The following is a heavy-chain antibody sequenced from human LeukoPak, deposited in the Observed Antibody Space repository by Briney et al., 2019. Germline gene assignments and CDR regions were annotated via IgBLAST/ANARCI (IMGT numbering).Heavy chain of an antibody. CDR2: IYYSGST. V-gene: IGHV4-39*07. J-gene: IGHJ6*02. CDR3: ARDHGGMDV. CDR1: VGSLSSSSYY. Sequence: SGTLSLTCTVSVGSLSSSSYYWGWISQPPGKGLGWIVSIYYSGSTNYNPSLKSRVTISVDTSKNQFSLKLSSVTAADTAVYYCARDHGGMDVWGQGTTVTVSS.